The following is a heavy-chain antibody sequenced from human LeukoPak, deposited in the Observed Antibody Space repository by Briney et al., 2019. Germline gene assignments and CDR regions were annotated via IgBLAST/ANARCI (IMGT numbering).Heavy chain of an antibody. J-gene: IGHJ6*02. V-gene: IGHV1-2*02. CDR1: GYTFTGYY. CDR3: ARSAAAGTFGVYYYYGMDV. Sequence: ASVKVPCKASGYTFTGYYMHWVRQAPGQGLEWMGWINPNSGGTGYAQKFQGRVTMTRNTSISTAYMELSSLRSEDTAVYYCARSAAAGTFGVYYYYGMDVWAKGPRSPSP. D-gene: IGHD6-13*01. CDR2: INPNSGGT.